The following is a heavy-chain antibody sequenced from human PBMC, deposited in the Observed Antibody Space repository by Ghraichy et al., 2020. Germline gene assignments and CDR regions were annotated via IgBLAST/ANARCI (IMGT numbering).Heavy chain of an antibody. CDR1: GFTFSSFN. CDR2: ISSNGNTI. D-gene: IGHD1-26*01. Sequence: LSLTCVASGFTFSSFNMNWVRQAPGMGLEWVSYISSNGNTIYYADSVRGRFTISRDNARNSLYLQMNSLRAEDTAVYYCVRSGNCDYWGQGTLVTVSS. J-gene: IGHJ4*02. CDR3: VRSGNCDY. V-gene: IGHV3-48*01.